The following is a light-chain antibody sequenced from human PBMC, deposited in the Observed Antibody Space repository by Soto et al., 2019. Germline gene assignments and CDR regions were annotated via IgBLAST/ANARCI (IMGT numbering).Light chain of an antibody. CDR3: AAWDDSLSTV. Sequence: QSVLTQPSSASGTPGQRVTISCSGSSSNIGSNYVYWYQQLPGTAPKLLIYRNNQRPSGVPDRFSGSKSGTSASLAISGLRSEDEADYYCAAWDDSLSTVFGGGTKVTVL. J-gene: IGLJ2*01. V-gene: IGLV1-47*01. CDR1: SSNIGSNY. CDR2: RNN.